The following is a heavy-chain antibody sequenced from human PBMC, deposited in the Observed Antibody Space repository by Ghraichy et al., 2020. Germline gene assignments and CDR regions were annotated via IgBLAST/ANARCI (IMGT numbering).Heavy chain of an antibody. V-gene: IGHV4-4*07. CDR2: IYTSGST. CDR3: VRDGITGTNNWFDP. CDR1: GGSISSYY. J-gene: IGHJ5*02. D-gene: IGHD1-7*01. Sequence: SETLSLTCTVSGGSISSYYWSWIRQPAGKGLEWIGRIYTSGSTNYNPSLKSRVTMSVDTSKNQFSLKLSSVTAADTAVYYCVRDGITGTNNWFDPWGQGTLVTVSS.